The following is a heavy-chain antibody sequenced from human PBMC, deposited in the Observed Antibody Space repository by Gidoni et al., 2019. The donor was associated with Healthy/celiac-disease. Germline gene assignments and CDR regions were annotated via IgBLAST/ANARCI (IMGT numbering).Heavy chain of an antibody. CDR1: GFTFSSYS. CDR2: ISSSCSYI. J-gene: IGHJ5*02. Sequence: EVQLVESGGGLVKPGGSLRLCCAASGFTFSSYSMNWVRQAPGKGLELVSSISSSCSYIYYADSVKGRFTISRDNAKNSLYLQMNSLRAEDTAVYYCASFRVRGVFDPWGQGTLVTVSS. CDR3: ASFRVRGVFDP. D-gene: IGHD3-10*01. V-gene: IGHV3-21*01.